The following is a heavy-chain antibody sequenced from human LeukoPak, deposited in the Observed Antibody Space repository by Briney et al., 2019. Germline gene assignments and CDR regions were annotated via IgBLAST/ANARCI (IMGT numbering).Heavy chain of an antibody. D-gene: IGHD6-13*01. CDR1: GFTVSDNY. CDR2: MYSRGDT. CDR3: ARDAPQIPAAGVLAS. J-gene: IGHJ5*02. Sequence: GGSLRLSCAASGFTVSDNYMSWVRQAPGKGLEWVSVMYSRGDTYYANSVKGRFTFSRDISKNTLYLQMNGLRVEDTAMYYCARDAPQIPAAGVLASWGQGTLVIVSS. V-gene: IGHV3-53*01.